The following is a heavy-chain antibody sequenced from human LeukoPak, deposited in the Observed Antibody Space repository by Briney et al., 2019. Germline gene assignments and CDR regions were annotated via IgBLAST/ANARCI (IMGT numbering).Heavy chain of an antibody. CDR2: ISYDGSKK. J-gene: IGHJ4*02. Sequence: PGGSLRLSCAASGFTFSTYGMHWVRQAPGKGLEWVAVISYDGSKKFYADAVKGRFAISRDTSKNTLYLQMDSLRAEDTAVYYCAKKIREERSTNWSFDFWGQGTLVTVSS. CDR3: AKKIREERSTNWSFDF. V-gene: IGHV3-30*18. D-gene: IGHD1-1*01. CDR1: GFTFSTYG.